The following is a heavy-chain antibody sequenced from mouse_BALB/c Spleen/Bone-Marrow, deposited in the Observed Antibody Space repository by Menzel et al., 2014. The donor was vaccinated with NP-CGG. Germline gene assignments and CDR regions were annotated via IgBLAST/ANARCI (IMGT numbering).Heavy chain of an antibody. V-gene: IGHV4-1*02. J-gene: IGHJ3*01. CDR1: GFDFNRYW. D-gene: IGHD2-3*01. Sequence: EVKLQESGGGLVQPGGSLKLSCAASGFDFNRYWMSWVRQAPGKGLEWIGEINPDSSTINYTPSLKDKFIISRDNAKNTLYLQMSKVRSEDTALYYCARLGYYGGFAYWGQGTLVTVSA. CDR2: INPDSSTI. CDR3: ARLGYYGGFAY.